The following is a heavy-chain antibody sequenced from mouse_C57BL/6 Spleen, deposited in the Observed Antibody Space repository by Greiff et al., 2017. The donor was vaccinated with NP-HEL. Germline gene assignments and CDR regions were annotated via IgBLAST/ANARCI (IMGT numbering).Heavy chain of an antibody. Sequence: EVQGVESGEGLVKPGGSLKLSCAASGFTFSSYAMSWVRQTPEKRLEWVAYISSGGDYIYYADTVKGRFTISRDNARNTLYLQMSSLKSEDTAMYYCTRERTGNWYFDVWGTGTTVTVSS. CDR1: GFTFSSYA. D-gene: IGHD4-1*01. J-gene: IGHJ1*03. CDR2: ISSGGDYI. CDR3: TRERTGNWYFDV. V-gene: IGHV5-9-1*02.